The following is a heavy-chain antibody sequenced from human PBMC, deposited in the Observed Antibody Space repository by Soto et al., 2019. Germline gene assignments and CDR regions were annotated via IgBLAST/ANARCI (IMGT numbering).Heavy chain of an antibody. D-gene: IGHD3-3*01. J-gene: IGHJ6*02. CDR1: GFDFGDYS. Sequence: AGGSLRLSCTASGFDFGDYSMNWFRQTPGKGLEWVGFIRGKAYRGTTEYAASVKGRFTMSRDDSKSIAYLQMNSLKTEDTAVYYCTRDYDFWTGYYPYYGMDVWGQGTTVTVSS. CDR3: TRDYDFWTGYYPYYGMDV. CDR2: IRGKAYRGTT. V-gene: IGHV3-49*03.